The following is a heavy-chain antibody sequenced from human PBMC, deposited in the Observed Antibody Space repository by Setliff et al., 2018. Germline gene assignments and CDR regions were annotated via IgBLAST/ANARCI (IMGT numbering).Heavy chain of an antibody. CDR3: ARDQILVVVAHQGHGAFDI. CDR1: GYTFTDYA. J-gene: IGHJ3*02. D-gene: IGHD2-15*01. V-gene: IGHV1-3*01. CDR2: INARNGNT. Sequence: ASVKVSCKASGYTFTDYAIHWLRQAPGQRLEWMGWINARNGNTQYSEKFKGRVTITRATSASTAYMELSSLRSEDTAVYYCARDQILVVVAHQGHGAFDIWGQGTMVTVSS.